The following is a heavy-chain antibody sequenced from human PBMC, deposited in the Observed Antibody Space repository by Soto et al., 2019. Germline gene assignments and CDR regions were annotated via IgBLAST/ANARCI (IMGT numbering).Heavy chain of an antibody. CDR3: ARGDFWSGSLGP. CDR2: INSDGSST. CDR1: GFTFSSYW. J-gene: IGHJ5*02. V-gene: IGHV3-74*01. D-gene: IGHD3-3*01. Sequence: GGSLRLSCAASGFTFSSYWMHWVRQASGKGLVWVSRINSDGSSTSYADSVKGRFTISRDNAKNTLYLQMNSLRAEDTAVYYCARGDFWSGSLGPWGQGTLVTVSS.